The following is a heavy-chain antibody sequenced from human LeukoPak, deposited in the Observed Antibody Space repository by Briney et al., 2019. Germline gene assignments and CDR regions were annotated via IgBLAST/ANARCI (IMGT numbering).Heavy chain of an antibody. Sequence: GSLRLSCAASGFTFGSYAMSWVRQAPGKGLEWGSAISGSGGSTYYTDSVKGRFTISRDNSKNTLYLQMNSLRAEDTAVYYCAKPEFSGSYPPWAFDIWGQGTMVTVSS. CDR1: GFTFGSYA. J-gene: IGHJ3*02. V-gene: IGHV3-23*01. CDR3: AKPEFSGSYPPWAFDI. CDR2: ISGSGGST. D-gene: IGHD1-26*01.